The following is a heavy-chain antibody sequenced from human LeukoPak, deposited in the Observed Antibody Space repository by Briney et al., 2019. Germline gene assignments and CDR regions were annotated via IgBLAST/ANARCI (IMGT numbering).Heavy chain of an antibody. J-gene: IGHJ4*02. CDR2: ISHSGST. CDR1: GGSISSSNR. D-gene: IGHD2-2*01. CDR3: ASSYSSTWYY. V-gene: IGHV4-4*02. Sequence: PSGTLSLTCGVSGGSISSSNRWTWVRQPPEKGLEWIGEISHSGSTNYNPSFKSRVTLSLDKSQNQFSLKLTSVTAADTAVYYCASSYSSTWYYWGQGTLVTVSS.